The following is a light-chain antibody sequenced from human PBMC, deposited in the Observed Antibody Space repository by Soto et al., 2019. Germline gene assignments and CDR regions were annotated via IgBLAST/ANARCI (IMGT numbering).Light chain of an antibody. V-gene: IGKV3-15*01. J-gene: IGKJ1*01. CDR3: QQYNNFWT. CDR2: GAS. Sequence: EIVMTQSPATLSVSPGETATLSCWASQSVSSNLAWYQQKPGQAPRLLIYGASTRAPDIPARFSGSGSGTEFTLTISSLQSEDFAVYCCQQYNNFWTFGQGTKVEIK. CDR1: QSVSSN.